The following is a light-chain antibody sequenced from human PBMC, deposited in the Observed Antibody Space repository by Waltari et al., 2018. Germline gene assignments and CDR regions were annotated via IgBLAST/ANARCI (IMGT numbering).Light chain of an antibody. J-gene: IGKJ4*01. CDR1: QSVSSNF. Sequence: DIVLPQSPGTPSLSPGDRATLSCRASQSVSSNFLAWYQQKPGQAPRLLIYGASSRATGIPDKFSGSGSGTDFTLTINRLEPEDFAVYYCQQYGRSPLTFGGGTKVEIK. V-gene: IGKV3-20*01. CDR2: GAS. CDR3: QQYGRSPLT.